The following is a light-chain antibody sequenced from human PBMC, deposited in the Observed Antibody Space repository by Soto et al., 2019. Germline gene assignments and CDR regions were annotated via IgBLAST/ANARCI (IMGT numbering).Light chain of an antibody. J-gene: IGLJ2*01. CDR1: SSDVGGYNY. CDR3: RSYRSGSTLA. V-gene: IGLV2-14*01. Sequence: QSALTQPASVSGSPGQSITISCTGTSSDVGGYNYVSWYQQHPGKAPKVMIYDVSNRPSGVSNRFSGSKSGNTASLTISGLQAEDEADHYCRSYRSGSTLAFGGGTKLTVL. CDR2: DVS.